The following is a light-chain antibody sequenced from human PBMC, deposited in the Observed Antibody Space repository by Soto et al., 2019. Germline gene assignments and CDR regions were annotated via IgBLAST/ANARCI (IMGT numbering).Light chain of an antibody. V-gene: IGKV3-20*01. CDR3: QQYGNLPLT. CDR2: RVS. CDR1: QTITT. Sequence: EIVLTQSPGTLSLSPGERATLSCRASQTITTLASYQRKPGQAPRLLINRVSSRATGIPDRFSGSGSGTEYTLTISRLEPEDFAVYYCQQYGNLPLTFGGGTKVDIK. J-gene: IGKJ4*01.